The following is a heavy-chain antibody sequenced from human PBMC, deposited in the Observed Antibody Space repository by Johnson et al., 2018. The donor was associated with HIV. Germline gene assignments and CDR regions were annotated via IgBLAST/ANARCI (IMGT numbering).Heavy chain of an antibody. CDR3: ASFVVVVAATGAFDI. CDR1: GFTFSSYA. Sequence: QMLLVESGGGVVQPGRSLRLSCAASGFTFSSYAMHWVRQAPGKGLEWVAVISYDGSNKYYADSVKGRFTISRDNSKNTLYLQMNSLRAEDTAVYYWASFVVVVAATGAFDIWGQGTTVTVSS. J-gene: IGHJ3*02. CDR2: ISYDGSNK. V-gene: IGHV3-30*04. D-gene: IGHD2-15*01.